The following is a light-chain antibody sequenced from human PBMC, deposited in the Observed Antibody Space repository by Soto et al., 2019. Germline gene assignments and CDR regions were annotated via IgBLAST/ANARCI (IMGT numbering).Light chain of an antibody. J-gene: IGKJ1*01. CDR2: GTS. CDR3: QQYGSSPWT. V-gene: IGKV3-20*01. CDR1: QSVSSSS. Sequence: EIVLTQSPGTLSLSPGERATLSCRASQSVSSSSLAWYQQKPGQAPRLLIYGTSTRATGIPDRFSGSGSGTDCTLNIRGLEPEDFAVYYCQQYGSSPWTFGQGTQVAIK.